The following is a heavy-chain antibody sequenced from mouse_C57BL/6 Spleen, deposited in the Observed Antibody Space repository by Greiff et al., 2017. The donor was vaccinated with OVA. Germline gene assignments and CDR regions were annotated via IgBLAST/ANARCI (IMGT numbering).Heavy chain of an antibody. D-gene: IGHD2-2*01. CDR2: IWRGGST. Sequence: VQLKESGPGLVQPSQSLSITCTVSGFSLTSYGVHWVRQSPGKGLEWLGVIWRGGSTDYNAAFMSRLSITKDNSKSQVFFKMNSRQADDTTIYYYAKVYYGYDGAMDYWGQGTSVTVSS. V-gene: IGHV2-5*01. CDR3: AKVYYGYDGAMDY. J-gene: IGHJ4*01. CDR1: GFSLTSYG.